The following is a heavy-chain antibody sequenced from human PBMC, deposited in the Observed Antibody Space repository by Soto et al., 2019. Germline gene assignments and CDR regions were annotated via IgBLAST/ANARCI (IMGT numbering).Heavy chain of an antibody. V-gene: IGHV4-59*01. J-gene: IGHJ6*02. D-gene: IGHD2-2*01. Sequence: PSETLSLTCTVSGGSISSYYWSWIRQPPGKGLEWIGYIYYSGSTNYNPSLKSRVTISVDTSKNQFSLKLSSVTAADTAVYYCARGGYCSSTSCYHSLYYYYYGMAVWGQGTTVTVSS. CDR1: GGSISSYY. CDR3: ARGGYCSSTSCYHSLYYYYYGMAV. CDR2: IYYSGST.